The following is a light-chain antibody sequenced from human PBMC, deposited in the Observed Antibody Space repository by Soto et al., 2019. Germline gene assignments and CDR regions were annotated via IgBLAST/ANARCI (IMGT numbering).Light chain of an antibody. CDR3: GTWDSSLGVFV. CDR2: DSN. Sequence: QSALTRPPSLSAAPGQKVTIACSGGSSNIGNNYVSWYQHLPGTAPKLLIYDSNKRPSGIPDRFSGSKSGTSATLGITGLQTGDEADYYCGTWDSSLGVFVFGTGTKVTVL. J-gene: IGLJ1*01. V-gene: IGLV1-51*01. CDR1: SSNIGNNY.